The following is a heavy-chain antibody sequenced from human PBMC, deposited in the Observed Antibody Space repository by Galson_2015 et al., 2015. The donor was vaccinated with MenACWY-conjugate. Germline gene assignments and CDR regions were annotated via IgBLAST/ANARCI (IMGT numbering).Heavy chain of an antibody. CDR2: IYYSGNT. CDR1: GDSVSGYF. D-gene: IGHD1-26*01. Sequence: LSLTCTVSGDSVSGYFWSWIRQPPGKGLEWVGYIYYSGNTNYNPSLKSRVTISVDMSKNQFSLQLTSVTAADTAVYYCARDTRTLVSGNYAFDIWGQGTMVTVSS. J-gene: IGHJ3*02. CDR3: ARDTRTLVSGNYAFDI. V-gene: IGHV4-59*02.